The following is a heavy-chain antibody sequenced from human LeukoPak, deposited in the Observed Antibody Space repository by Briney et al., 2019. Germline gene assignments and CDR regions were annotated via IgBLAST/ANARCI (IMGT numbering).Heavy chain of an antibody. D-gene: IGHD6-19*01. J-gene: IGHJ4*02. CDR2: INHSGYT. V-gene: IGHV4-34*01. Sequence: SETLSLTCAVPGVPFSNYYWSWVRQSPRQGLEWIGEINHSGYTNYNPSLKGRVTMSIDTSKNQFSLILTSVTAADAGVYYCTRAVAGHPDWGQGTLVTVSS. CDR1: GVPFSNYY. CDR3: TRAVAGHPD.